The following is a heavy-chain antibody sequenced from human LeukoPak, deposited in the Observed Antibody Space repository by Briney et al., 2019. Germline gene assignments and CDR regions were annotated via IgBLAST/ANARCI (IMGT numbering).Heavy chain of an antibody. Sequence: SETLSLTCTVSGGSISSYYWSWIRQPAGKGLEWIGRIYTSGSTNYNPSLKSRVTISVDTSKNQFSLKLSSVTAADTAVYYCARGLPYYYGSGSYYSYWGQGTLVTVSS. V-gene: IGHV4-4*07. CDR1: GGSISSYY. D-gene: IGHD3-10*01. CDR2: IYTSGST. J-gene: IGHJ4*02. CDR3: ARGLPYYYGSGSYYSY.